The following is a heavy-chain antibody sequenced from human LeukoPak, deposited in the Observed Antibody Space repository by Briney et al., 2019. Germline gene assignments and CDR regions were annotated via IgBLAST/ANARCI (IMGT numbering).Heavy chain of an antibody. CDR1: GFTFSDYV. CDR3: ARRDIVVVVSASDY. CDR2: ITASGDRT. Sequence: GGSLRLSCVASGFTFSDYVMIWVRQAPGKGLEWVSGITASGDRTFYGDSVRGRFTMSRDNSKNTVYLQMNSLRVDDTAVYYCARRDIVVVVSASDYWGQGTLVTVSS. V-gene: IGHV3-23*01. D-gene: IGHD2-15*01. J-gene: IGHJ4*02.